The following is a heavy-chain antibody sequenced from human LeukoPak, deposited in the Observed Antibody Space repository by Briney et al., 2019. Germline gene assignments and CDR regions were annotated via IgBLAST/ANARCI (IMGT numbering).Heavy chain of an antibody. V-gene: IGHV3-30-3*01. D-gene: IGHD3-3*01. CDR2: ISYDGSNK. Sequence: GRSLRLSCAASGFTFSSYAMHWVRQAPGKGLEWVAVISYDGSNKYYADSVKGRFTISRDNSKNTLYLQMNSLRAEDTAVYYCARDITIFGVVIKGFDYWGQGTLVTVSS. J-gene: IGHJ4*02. CDR1: GFTFSSYA. CDR3: ARDITIFGVVIKGFDY.